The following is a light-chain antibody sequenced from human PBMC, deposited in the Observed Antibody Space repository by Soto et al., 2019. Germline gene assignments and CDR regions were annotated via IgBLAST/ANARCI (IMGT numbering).Light chain of an antibody. CDR3: QQHNSFSIT. CDR1: EGIIRW. CDR2: KAS. V-gene: IGKV1-5*03. J-gene: IGKJ5*01. Sequence: IQMTQSPSTLSASVGDRVTITCRASEGIIRWLAWYQQKPGKAPKLLIYKASSLESGVPSRFSGSGSGTEFTLTINSLQADDFATYYCQQHNSFSITFGQGTRLEIK.